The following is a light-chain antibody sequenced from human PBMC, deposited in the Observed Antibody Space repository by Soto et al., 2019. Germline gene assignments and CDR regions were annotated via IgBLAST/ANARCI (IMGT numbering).Light chain of an antibody. Sequence: EVVLTQSPVTLSLSPGEIATLSCRASQSVSSPYLAWYQQKPGQPPRLLIYGASSRATDIPDRFIGSGSGTEFTLTIARLAPEDFAMYYCQQYGSSPFTFGPVTKVNI. J-gene: IGKJ3*01. CDR3: QQYGSSPFT. CDR1: QSVSSPY. V-gene: IGKV3-20*01. CDR2: GAS.